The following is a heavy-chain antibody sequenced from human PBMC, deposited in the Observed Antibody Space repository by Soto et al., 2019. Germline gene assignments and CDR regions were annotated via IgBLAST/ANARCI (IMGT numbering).Heavy chain of an antibody. CDR2: MYPSGSS. D-gene: IGHD3-10*02. V-gene: IGHV4-4*02. Sequence: QVQLQESGPGLVKPSETLSLTCAVSGGCISSPNWWRWYRQPPGKGLEWIGEMYPSGSSNRNPSLNRPVTIPLASSTNHLSQKPTTFPAKDTAMYHCPRECFDHPTDYCGQGNPVTVS. J-gene: IGHJ4*02. CDR1: GGCISSPNW. CDR3: PRECFDHPTDY.